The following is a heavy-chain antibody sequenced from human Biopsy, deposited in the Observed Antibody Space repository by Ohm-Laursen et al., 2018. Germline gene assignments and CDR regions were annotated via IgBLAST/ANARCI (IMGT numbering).Heavy chain of an antibody. CDR1: GDSISSYY. V-gene: IGHV4-59*01. Sequence: PGTLSLTCTVSGDSISSYYWSWTRQPPGKGLQWIGYVYYTGSTDYNPSLQSRVTISVDTSKNHFSLRLRSVTPADTAIYYCARDRGYYSDRTVPGYFDLWGRGTLVTVSS. D-gene: IGHD3-22*01. J-gene: IGHJ2*01. CDR2: VYYTGST. CDR3: ARDRGYYSDRTVPGYFDL.